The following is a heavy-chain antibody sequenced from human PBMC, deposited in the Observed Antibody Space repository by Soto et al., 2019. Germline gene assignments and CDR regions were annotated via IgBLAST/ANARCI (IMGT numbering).Heavy chain of an antibody. CDR2: INPNSGGT. Sequence: ASVKVSCKASGYTFTGYYMHWVRQAPGQGLEWMGWINPNSGGTNYAQKFQGWVTMTRDTSISTAYMELSRLRSDDTAVYYCAREYCSSTSCYEKALDYWGQGTLVTVS. CDR1: GYTFTGYY. J-gene: IGHJ4*02. V-gene: IGHV1-2*04. D-gene: IGHD2-2*01. CDR3: AREYCSSTSCYEKALDY.